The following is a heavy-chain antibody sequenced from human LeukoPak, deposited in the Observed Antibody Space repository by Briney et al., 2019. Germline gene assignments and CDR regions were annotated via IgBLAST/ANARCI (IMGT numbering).Heavy chain of an antibody. J-gene: IGHJ6*02. Sequence: GGSLRLSCAASAFTVSSNYMSWVRQAPGKGLEWFSVLYSGGSTYYADSVKARFTISRDHSKNTLYLQMNSLRAEDTAVYYCARVRRGSSWYYYGMDVWGQGTTVTVSS. CDR1: AFTVSSNY. CDR2: LYSGGST. D-gene: IGHD6-13*01. V-gene: IGHV3-66*01. CDR3: ARVRRGSSWYYYGMDV.